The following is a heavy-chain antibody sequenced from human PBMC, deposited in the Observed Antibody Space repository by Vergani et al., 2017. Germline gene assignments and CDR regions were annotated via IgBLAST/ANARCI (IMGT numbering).Heavy chain of an antibody. CDR1: GFTFSSYG. V-gene: IGHV3-30*18. J-gene: IGHJ4*02. Sequence: QVQLVESGGGVVQPGRSLRLSCAASGFTFSSYGMHWVRQAPGKGLEWVAVISYDGSNKYYADSVKGRFTISRENSKNTLYLQMNSLRAEDTAVYYCAKDGFKEGAAAGDWGQGTLVTVSS. CDR2: ISYDGSNK. CDR3: AKDGFKEGAAAGD. D-gene: IGHD6-13*01.